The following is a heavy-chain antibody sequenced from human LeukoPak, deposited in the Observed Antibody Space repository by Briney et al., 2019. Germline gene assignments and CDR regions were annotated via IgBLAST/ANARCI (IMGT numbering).Heavy chain of an antibody. Sequence: PGGSLRLSCAASGFTFSSYEMNWVRQAPGKGLEWVSYISSSGSTIYYADSVKGRLTISRDNSQNTLSLQMNSLRVEDTAVYYCAKGGILGAHVPFGFDYWGQGSLVTVSS. J-gene: IGHJ4*02. CDR3: AKGGILGAHVPFGFDY. CDR1: GFTFSSYE. D-gene: IGHD1-26*01. CDR2: ISSSGSTI. V-gene: IGHV3-48*03.